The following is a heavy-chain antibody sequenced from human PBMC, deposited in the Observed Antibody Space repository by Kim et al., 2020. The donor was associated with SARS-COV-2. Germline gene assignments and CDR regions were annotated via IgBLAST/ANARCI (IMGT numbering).Heavy chain of an antibody. D-gene: IGHD6-19*01. CDR3: ARESGYNSGWSPYDVFNL. J-gene: IGHJ3*01. V-gene: IGHV3-53*01. Sequence: GRFTISRDDSKDTLYLQMNNLRAEDTAVYYCARESGYNSGWSPYDVFNLWGQGTMVTVS.